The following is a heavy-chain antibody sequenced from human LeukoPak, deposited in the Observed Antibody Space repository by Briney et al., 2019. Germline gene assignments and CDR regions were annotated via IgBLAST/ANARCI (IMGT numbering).Heavy chain of an antibody. CDR3: ARDEGSGWFDP. Sequence: SETLSLTCTVSGGSISSGTYYRNWIRLPAGKALEWIGRISTSGTTNYNPSLKSRVTISLDRSKNYFSLKLSSVTAADTAVYYCARDEGSGWFDPWGQGTLVTVSS. CDR1: GGSISSGTYY. CDR2: ISTSGTT. V-gene: IGHV4-61*02. D-gene: IGHD3-10*01. J-gene: IGHJ5*02.